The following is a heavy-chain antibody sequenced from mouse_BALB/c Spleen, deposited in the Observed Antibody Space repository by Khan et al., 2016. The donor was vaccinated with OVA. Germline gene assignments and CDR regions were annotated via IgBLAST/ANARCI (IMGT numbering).Heavy chain of an antibody. D-gene: IGHD2-4*01. CDR3: ARYTMITAFAY. CDR2: IISGGGST. CDR1: GFAFSSYD. J-gene: IGHJ3*01. Sequence: EVELVESGGGLVKPGGSLKLSCAASGFAFSSYDMSWVRQTPEKRLEGVAYIISGGGSTYYADTVKGRFTISRDNAKNTLYLQMSSLKSEDTDMYYCARYTMITAFAYWGQGTLVTVSA. V-gene: IGHV5-12-1*01.